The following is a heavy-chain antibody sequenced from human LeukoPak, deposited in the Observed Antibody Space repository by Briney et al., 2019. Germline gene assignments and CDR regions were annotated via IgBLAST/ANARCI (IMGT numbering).Heavy chain of an antibody. V-gene: IGHV3-30*02. D-gene: IGHD3-3*01. CDR2: IRYDGSNK. Sequence: GGSLRLSCAASGFTFSSYGMHWVRQAPGKGLEWVAFIRYDGSNKYYSDSVKGRFTISRDNAKNSLYLQMNSLRAEDTAVYYCAKDRFLRATPTGYWGQGTLVTVSS. CDR3: AKDRFLRATPTGY. J-gene: IGHJ4*02. CDR1: GFTFSSYG.